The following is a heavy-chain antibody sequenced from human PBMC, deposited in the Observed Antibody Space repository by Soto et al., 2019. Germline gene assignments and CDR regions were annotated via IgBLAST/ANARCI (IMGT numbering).Heavy chain of an antibody. Sequence: GESLKISCETSGYTFSNYYIAWVSQMPGRGLEWMGMIDPSDSFTTYSPSFRGHVTISADWSLSTAYMELSSLRSEDTAVYYCARDFGSYYYDSSGYYYWGQGTLVTVSS. J-gene: IGHJ4*02. CDR3: ARDFGSYYYDSSGYYY. D-gene: IGHD3-22*01. CDR2: IDPSDSFT. CDR1: GYTFSNYY. V-gene: IGHV5-10-1*01.